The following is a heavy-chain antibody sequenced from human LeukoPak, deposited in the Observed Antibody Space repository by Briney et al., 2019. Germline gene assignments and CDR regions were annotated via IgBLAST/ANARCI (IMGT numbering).Heavy chain of an antibody. V-gene: IGHV1-69*13. CDR3: ARVGFDDSSGSQGALDY. CDR2: IIPIFGTA. J-gene: IGHJ4*02. D-gene: IGHD3-22*01. CDR1: GYTFTSYA. Sequence: SVKVSCKASGYTFTSYAMHWVRQAPGQRLEWMGGIIPIFGTANYAQKFQGRVTITADESTSTAYMELSSLRSEDTAVYYCARVGFDDSSGSQGALDYWGQGTLVTVSS.